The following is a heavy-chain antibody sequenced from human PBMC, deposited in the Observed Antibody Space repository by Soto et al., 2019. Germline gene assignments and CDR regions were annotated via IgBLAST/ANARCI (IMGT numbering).Heavy chain of an antibody. V-gene: IGHV4-59*08. D-gene: IGHD4-17*01. CDR2: IYYSGST. Sequence: XXTLSLPFTVSGGSISSYYWRWIRQPPGKGLEWIGYIYYSGSTNYNPSLKSRVTISVDTSKNQFSLKLSSVNAADTAVYYCATYGDYYHDAFDIWGQGTMVTVSS. CDR3: ATYGDYYHDAFDI. J-gene: IGHJ3*02. CDR1: GGSISSYY.